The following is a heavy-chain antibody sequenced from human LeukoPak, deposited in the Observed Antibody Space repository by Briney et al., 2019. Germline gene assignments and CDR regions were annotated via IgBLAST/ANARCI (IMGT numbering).Heavy chain of an antibody. CDR1: GGSFSGYY. CDR3: ARGRQFLRFLDF. V-gene: IGHV4-34*01. J-gene: IGHJ4*02. Sequence: PSETLSLTCAVYGGSFSGYYWTWIRQSPEKGLEWIGEVNHSGSTKYNPSFRSRVTMSVDTSKNRFSLELTSVTAADTAVYYCARGRQFLRFLDFWGQGTLVTVSS. CDR2: VNHSGST. D-gene: IGHD3-3*01.